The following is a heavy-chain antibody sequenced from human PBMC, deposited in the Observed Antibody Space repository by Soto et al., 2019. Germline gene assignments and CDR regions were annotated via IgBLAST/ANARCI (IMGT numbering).Heavy chain of an antibody. J-gene: IGHJ4*02. CDR3: AAYRGGGRY. CDR1: GFTVSNNY. D-gene: IGHD3-10*01. Sequence: EVQLVESGGGLIQPGGSLRLSCAVSGFTVSNNYMSWVRQAPGKGLEGVSVIYSGGYTAYGDSVKGRFTISRDNSKNTCYLQRNRGGAVDPAVVYWAAYRGGGRYWGQGTLVTVSS. V-gene: IGHV3-53*01. CDR2: IYSGGYT.